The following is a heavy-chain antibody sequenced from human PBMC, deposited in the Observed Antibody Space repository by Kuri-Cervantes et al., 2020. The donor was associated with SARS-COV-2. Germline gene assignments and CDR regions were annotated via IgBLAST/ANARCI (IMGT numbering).Heavy chain of an antibody. CDR2: INSDGSST. CDR1: GFTFSSYW. J-gene: IGHJ4*02. V-gene: IGHV3-74*01. Sequence: GESLKISCAASGFTFSSYWMHLVRQAPGKGLVWVSRINSDGSSTSYADSMKGRFTISRDNAKNTLYLQMNSLRAEDTAVYYCARGRTILDYFDYWGQGTLVTVSS. CDR3: ARGRTILDYFDY. D-gene: IGHD3-9*01.